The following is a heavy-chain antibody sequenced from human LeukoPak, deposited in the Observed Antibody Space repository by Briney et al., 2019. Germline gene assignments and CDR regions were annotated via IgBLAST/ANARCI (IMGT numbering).Heavy chain of an antibody. Sequence: HAGGSLRLSCAASGFTVRSNYMSWVRQAPGKGLEWVSVIYSGGSTYYADSVKGRFTISRHNSKNTLYLQVNSLRAEDTAVYYCTIGVTNPFDYWGQGTLVTVSS. J-gene: IGHJ4*02. CDR1: GFTVRSNY. D-gene: IGHD4-17*01. CDR3: TIGVTNPFDY. CDR2: IYSGGST. V-gene: IGHV3-53*04.